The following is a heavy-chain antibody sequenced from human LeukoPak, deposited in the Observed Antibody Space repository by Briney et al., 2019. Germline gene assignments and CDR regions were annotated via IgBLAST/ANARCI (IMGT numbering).Heavy chain of an antibody. J-gene: IGHJ4*02. CDR3: ARGVMSGSYDY. D-gene: IGHD5-12*01. CDR2: IYHSGST. Sequence: PSETLSLTCAVSGGSISNSNWWSWVRPSPGKGLEWIGEIYHSGSTNYNPSLKSRVTISVDKSKYQFSLKLSSVTAADTAVYYCARGVMSGSYDYWGQGTLVTVSS. V-gene: IGHV4-4*02. CDR1: GGSISNSNW.